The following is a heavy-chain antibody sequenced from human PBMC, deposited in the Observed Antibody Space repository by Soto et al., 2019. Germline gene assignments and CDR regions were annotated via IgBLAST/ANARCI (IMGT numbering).Heavy chain of an antibody. V-gene: IGHV1-8*01. Sequence: ASVKVSCKASGYTFTSYDINWVRQATGQGLEWMGWMNPNSGNTGYAQKFQGRVTMTRNTSISTAYMELSSLRSEDTAVYYCARDANFWSGSTYYYYYYMDVWGKGTTVTVSS. CDR2: MNPNSGNT. CDR1: GYTFTSYD. J-gene: IGHJ6*03. CDR3: ARDANFWSGSTYYYYYYMDV. D-gene: IGHD3-3*01.